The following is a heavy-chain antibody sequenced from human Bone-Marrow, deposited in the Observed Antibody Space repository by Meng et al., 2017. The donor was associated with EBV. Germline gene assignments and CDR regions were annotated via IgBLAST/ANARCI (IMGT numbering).Heavy chain of an antibody. Sequence: QVQLVQSGAGVKKPGSPVKVSCKTSGGTFSSDAFSWVRQAPGQGLEWLGGLIPMSGAPNYAQKFQGRVTITADESTSTHYMDLSSLSSEDTAVYYCASESGRGYTPDYWGQGTLVTVSS. J-gene: IGHJ4*02. D-gene: IGHD3-10*01. CDR3: ASESGRGYTPDY. CDR1: GGTFSSDA. CDR2: LIPMSGAP. V-gene: IGHV1-69*01.